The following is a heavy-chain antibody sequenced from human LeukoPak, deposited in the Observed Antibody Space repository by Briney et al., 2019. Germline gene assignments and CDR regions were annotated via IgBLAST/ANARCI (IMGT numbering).Heavy chain of an antibody. CDR3: TSGLSVRRSNNTPVDY. V-gene: IGHV3-73*01. J-gene: IGHJ4*02. CDR1: GFTFSGSA. Sequence: GGSLRLSCTASGFTFSGSAMHWVRQASGKGLEWVGRIRSKANSYATVYAASVKGRFAISRDDSKNTAYLQMNSLKTEDTAVYYCTSGLSVRRSNNTPVDYWGQGTLVTVSS. CDR2: IRSKANSYAT. D-gene: IGHD1-1*01.